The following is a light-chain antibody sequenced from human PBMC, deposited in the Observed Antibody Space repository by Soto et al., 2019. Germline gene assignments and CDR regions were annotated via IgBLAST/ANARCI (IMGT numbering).Light chain of an antibody. CDR1: TSDVGGFHY. J-gene: IGLJ1*01. V-gene: IGLV2-14*01. Sequence: QSVLTQPASVSGSPGQSITISCTEITSDVGGFHYVSWYQQHPGKAPKLLIYEVNNRPSGVSHRFSGSKAGNTAPLTISGLQPEDEADYYCSSFAGSNNFPYVFGTGTKVTVL. CDR3: SSFAGSNNFPYV. CDR2: EVN.